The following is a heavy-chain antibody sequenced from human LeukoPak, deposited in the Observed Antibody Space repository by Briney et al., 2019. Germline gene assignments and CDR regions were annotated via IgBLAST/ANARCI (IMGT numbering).Heavy chain of an antibody. CDR1: GYSISSGCY. Sequence: SETLSLTCAVSGYSISSGCYWGWIRQPPGKGLEWIGSIYHRGSTYYNPSLKSRVTISVDTSKNHFSLNLSSVTAADTAVYYCARGGYDILTGYYMYFQHWGQGTLVSVSA. V-gene: IGHV4-38-2*01. D-gene: IGHD3-9*01. CDR3: ARGGYDILTGYYMYFQH. J-gene: IGHJ1*01. CDR2: IYHRGST.